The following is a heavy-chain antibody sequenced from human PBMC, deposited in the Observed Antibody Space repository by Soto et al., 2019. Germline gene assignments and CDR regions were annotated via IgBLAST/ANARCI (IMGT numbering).Heavy chain of an antibody. CDR2: IYYSGST. J-gene: IGHJ6*03. CDR1: GCSISSSSYY. D-gene: IGHD3-9*01. Sequence: PSETLSLTCTFSGCSISSSSYYWGWIRQPPGKGLEWIGSIYYSGSTYYNPSLKSRVTISVDTSKNQFSLKLSSVTAADTAVYYCARAGYSYYDKRSPTPSYYYYMDVWGKGTTVTVSS. CDR3: ARAGYSYYDKRSPTPSYYYYMDV. V-gene: IGHV4-39*01.